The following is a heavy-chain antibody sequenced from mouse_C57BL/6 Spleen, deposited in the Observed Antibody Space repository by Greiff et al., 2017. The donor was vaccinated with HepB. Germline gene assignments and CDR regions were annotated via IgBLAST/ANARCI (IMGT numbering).Heavy chain of an antibody. CDR3: ARGDSNYWYFDV. CDR1: GYTFPSYW. D-gene: IGHD2-5*01. CDR2: IHPNSGST. V-gene: IGHV1-64*01. J-gene: IGHJ1*03. Sequence: QVQLQQPGAELVKPGASVKLSCKASGYTFPSYWMHWVKQRPGQGLEWIGMIHPNSGSTNYNEKFKSKATLTVDKSSSTAYMQLSSLTSEDSAVYYCARGDSNYWYFDVWGTGTTVTVSS.